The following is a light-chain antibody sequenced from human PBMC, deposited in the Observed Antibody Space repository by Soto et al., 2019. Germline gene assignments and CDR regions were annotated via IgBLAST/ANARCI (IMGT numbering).Light chain of an antibody. J-gene: IGLJ1*01. Sequence: SLLTQPASVSGSPGQSITISCAGTSGDIGSYNRGSWYQQHPGKAPKLIIYEVTDRPSGVSNRFSGSKSGNTASLTISGLQDEDEAEYYCSSYTNINTRACVFGTGTKVTVL. V-gene: IGLV2-14*01. CDR2: EVT. CDR3: SSYTNINTRACV. CDR1: SGDIGSYNR.